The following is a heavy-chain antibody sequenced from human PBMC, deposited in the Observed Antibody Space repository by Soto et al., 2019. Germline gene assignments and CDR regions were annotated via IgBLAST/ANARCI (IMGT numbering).Heavy chain of an antibody. Sequence: RPAPGKGLEWIGYIYYSGSTYYNPSLKSRLSISVDTSKNQFSLNLSSVTAADTGVYYCARGRGYRYGDRELFFEYWGQGTLVTVSS. CDR3: ARGRGYRYGDRELFFEY. V-gene: IGHV4-31*02. D-gene: IGHD5-18*01. CDR2: IYYSGST. J-gene: IGHJ4*02.